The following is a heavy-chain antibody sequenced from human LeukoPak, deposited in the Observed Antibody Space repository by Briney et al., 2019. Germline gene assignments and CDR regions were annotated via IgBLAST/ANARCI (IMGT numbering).Heavy chain of an antibody. CDR3: ARDKGAGSDYYYYGMDV. J-gene: IGHJ6*02. V-gene: IGHV1-24*01. Sequence: ASVKVSCKVSGYTLTELSMHWVRQAPGKGLEWMGGFDPEDGETIYAQKFQGRVTMTEDTSTDTAYMELSSLRSEDTAVYYCARDKGAGSDYYYYGMDVWGQGTTVTVSS. CDR1: GYTLTELS. CDR2: FDPEDGET. D-gene: IGHD3-10*01.